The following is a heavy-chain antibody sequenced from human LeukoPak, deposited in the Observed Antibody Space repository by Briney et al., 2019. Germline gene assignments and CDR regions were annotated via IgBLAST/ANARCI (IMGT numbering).Heavy chain of an antibody. D-gene: IGHD3-22*01. J-gene: IGHJ5*02. CDR3: TRSLYYYDSTGMYNWFDL. V-gene: IGHV1-69*13. CDR1: GGTFSTLA. CDR2: VIHIFVTP. Sequence: SVNISCKPSGGTFSTLAISLVRQAPGQRREWMGGVIHIFVTPTYAQKIQGRVTITADECTSTSYLELSSLRSDDTAVYYCTRSLYYYDSTGMYNWFDLWGQGTLVTVST.